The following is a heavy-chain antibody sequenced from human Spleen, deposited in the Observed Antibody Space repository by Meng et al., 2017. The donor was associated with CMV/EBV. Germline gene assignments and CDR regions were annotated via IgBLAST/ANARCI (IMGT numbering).Heavy chain of an antibody. CDR3: ARESASSYTLDV. CDR2: ISSSSSFI. V-gene: IGHV3-21*01. D-gene: IGHD2-2*01. CDR1: EFTFSVYS. J-gene: IGHJ6*02. Sequence: GESLKISCAASEFTFSVYSMNWVRQAPGKGLEWVSSISSSSSFIYYADSVKGRFTISRDNAQNSLYLQMNGLRAGDTAVYYCARESASSYTLDVWGQGTTVTVSS.